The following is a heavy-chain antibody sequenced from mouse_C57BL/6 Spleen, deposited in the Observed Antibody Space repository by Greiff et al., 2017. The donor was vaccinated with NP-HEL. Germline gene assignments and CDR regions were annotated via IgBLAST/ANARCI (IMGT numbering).Heavy chain of an antibody. CDR1: GYTFTDYY. CDR2: INPNNGGT. Sequence: VQLQQSGPELVKPGASVKISCKASGYTFTDYYMNWVKQSHGKSLEWIGDINPNNGGTSYNQKFKGKATLTVDKSSSTAYMELRSLTSEDSAVYYCARHSDYDGGAWFAYWGQGTLVTVSA. J-gene: IGHJ3*01. D-gene: IGHD2-4*01. CDR3: ARHSDYDGGAWFAY. V-gene: IGHV1-26*01.